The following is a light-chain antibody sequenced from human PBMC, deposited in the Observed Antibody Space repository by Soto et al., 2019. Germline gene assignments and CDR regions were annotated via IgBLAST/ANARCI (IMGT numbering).Light chain of an antibody. Sequence: QSVLTQPPSVSGAPGQRLTISCSGSTSNIGAGFDVHWYQQFPGAAPTLLIYSDTSRPSGVPIRFSASKSGTSASLTITGLRTEDEADYYCQSYDTGVSGSVFGGGTQLTVL. V-gene: IGLV1-40*01. CDR2: SDT. CDR1: TSNIGAGFD. CDR3: QSYDTGVSGSV. J-gene: IGLJ2*01.